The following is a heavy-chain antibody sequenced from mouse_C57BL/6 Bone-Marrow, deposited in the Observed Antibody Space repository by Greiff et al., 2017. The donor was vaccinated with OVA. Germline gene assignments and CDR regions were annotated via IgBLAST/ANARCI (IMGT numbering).Heavy chain of an antibody. V-gene: IGHV1-72*01. CDR2: IDPNSGGT. J-gene: IGHJ2*01. CDR1: GYTFTSYW. CDR3: ARDSGYEFDY. Sequence: QVHVKQPGAELVKPGASVKLSCKASGYTFTSYWMHWVKQSPGRGLEWIGRIDPNSGGTKYNEQFKSKATLTVDKPSRTAYMQLSSLTSEDSAAYYGARDSGYEFDYWGQGTTLTVSS. D-gene: IGHD3-2*02.